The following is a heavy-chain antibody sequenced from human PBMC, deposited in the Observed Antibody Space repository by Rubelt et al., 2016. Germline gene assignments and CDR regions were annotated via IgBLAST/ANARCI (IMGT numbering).Heavy chain of an antibody. V-gene: IGHV3-74*01. D-gene: IGHD3-3*01. CDR2: ISTDGRAA. J-gene: IGHJ6*02. CDR3: ARATDFWSGYYGMDV. CDR1: GFIISSYW. Sequence: EVQLVESGGGLVQPGGSLRLSCAAGGFIISSYWMHWVRQVPGKGLVWVSRISTDGRAASYADSVKGRLTIPREHAKKTLDLQMNRRRAEDTAIYYCARATDFWSGYYGMDVWGQGTTVTVSS.